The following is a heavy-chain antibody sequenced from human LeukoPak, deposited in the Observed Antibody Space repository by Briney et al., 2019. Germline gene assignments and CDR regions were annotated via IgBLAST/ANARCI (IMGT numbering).Heavy chain of an antibody. CDR3: VKDDPPHSGYYLDY. V-gene: IGHV3-33*06. CDR1: GFTFSSYG. J-gene: IGHJ4*02. Sequence: GGSLRLSCAASGFTFSSYGMHWVRQAPGKGLEWVAVIWYDGSNKFYADSVKGRFTISRDNSRNTLYLQMNSLRVEDTAVYYCVKDDPPHSGYYLDYWGQGTLVTVSS. CDR2: IWYDGSNK. D-gene: IGHD5-12*01.